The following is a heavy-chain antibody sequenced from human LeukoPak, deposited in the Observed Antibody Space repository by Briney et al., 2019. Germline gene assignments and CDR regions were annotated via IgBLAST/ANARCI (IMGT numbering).Heavy chain of an antibody. CDR2: MNSDGTIT. V-gene: IGHV3-74*01. CDR3: ARYVVASACFDS. Sequence: GGSLRLSCAASGFTLSVYWMHWVRQAPGEGLVWVSRMNSDGTITTYADSVRGRFTISRDNAKNTLYLQMSSLRAEDTAVYYCARYVVASACFDSWGQGTPVTASS. J-gene: IGHJ4*02. CDR1: GFTLSVYW. D-gene: IGHD2-21*01.